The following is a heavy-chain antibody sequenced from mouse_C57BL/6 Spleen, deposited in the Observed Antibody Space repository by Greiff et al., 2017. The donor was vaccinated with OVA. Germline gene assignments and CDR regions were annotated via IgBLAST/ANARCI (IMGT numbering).Heavy chain of an antibody. CDR1: GYTFTSYW. D-gene: IGHD1-1*01. J-gene: IGHJ3*01. CDR2: IYPSDSET. V-gene: IGHV1-61*01. CDR3: ARREGVIYYYVSSSSWFAY. Sequence: QVQLQQPGAELVRPGSSVKLSCKASGYTFTSYWMDWVKQRPGQGLEWIGNIYPSDSETHYNQKFKDKATMTVDKSSSTAYMQLSSLTSEDSAVYYCARREGVIYYYVSSSSWFAYWGQGTLVTVSA.